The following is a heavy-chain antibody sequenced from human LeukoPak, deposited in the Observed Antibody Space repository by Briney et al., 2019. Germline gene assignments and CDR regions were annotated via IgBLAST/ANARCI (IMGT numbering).Heavy chain of an antibody. D-gene: IGHD3-10*02. CDR3: ASNYYVTKAAFDI. CDR1: GFTFSSYE. Sequence: GGSLRLSCAASGFTFSSYEMNWVRQAPGKGLEWVSYISSSGSTIYYADSVKGRFTISRDNAKNSLYLQMNSLRAEDTAVYYCASNYYVTKAAFDIWGQGTMVTVSS. J-gene: IGHJ3*02. V-gene: IGHV3-48*03. CDR2: ISSSGSTI.